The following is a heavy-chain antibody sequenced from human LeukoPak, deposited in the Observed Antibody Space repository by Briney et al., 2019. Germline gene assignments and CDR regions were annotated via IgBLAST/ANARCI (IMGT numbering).Heavy chain of an antibody. J-gene: IGHJ4*02. D-gene: IGHD6-13*01. V-gene: IGHV1-18*01. CDR2: ISAYNGNT. Sequence: ASVKVSCKASGYTFTSYGISWVRQAPGQGLEWMGWISAYNGNTNYAQKLQGRVTMTTDTSTSTAYMELRSLRSDDTAVYYCARVGVISIAAAYCFDYWGQGTLVTVSS. CDR3: ARVGVISIAAAYCFDY. CDR1: GYTFTSYG.